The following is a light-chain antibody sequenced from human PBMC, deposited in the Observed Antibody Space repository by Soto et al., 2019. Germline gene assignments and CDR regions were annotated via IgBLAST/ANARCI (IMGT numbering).Light chain of an antibody. CDR1: SSNIGSNT. V-gene: IGLV1-44*01. J-gene: IGLJ1*01. CDR2: DND. CDR3: AIWADSRNGYV. Sequence: QSVLTQPPSASGTPGQRVTISASGSSSNIGSNTVSWYQQLPGTAPKLLIYDNDERPSGVPARFSGSKSGTSASLAISGLQSEDEADYYCAIWADSRNGYVFGPGTKVTVL.